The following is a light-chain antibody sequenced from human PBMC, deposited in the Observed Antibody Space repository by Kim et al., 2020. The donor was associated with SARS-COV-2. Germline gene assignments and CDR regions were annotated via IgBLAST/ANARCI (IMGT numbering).Light chain of an antibody. CDR3: QQYAPPHFT. J-gene: IGKJ3*01. CDR1: QSVSASY. Sequence: ELVLTQSPGTLSLSPGERATLSCRASQSVSASYLAWYQQKPGQAPRPLIYGASNRATGIPDKFTGSGSGTDFTLTISRLEPEDFAVYYCQQYAPPHFTFGPGTKGEIK. CDR2: GAS. V-gene: IGKV3-20*01.